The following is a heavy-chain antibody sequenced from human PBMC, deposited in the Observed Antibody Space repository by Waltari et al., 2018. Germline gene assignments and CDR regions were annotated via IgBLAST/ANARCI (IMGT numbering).Heavy chain of an antibody. CDR2: ISSSSAAI. J-gene: IGHJ4*02. CDR3: ARDRSLGFDYYHHFDY. V-gene: IGHV3-48*04. D-gene: IGHD1-26*01. Sequence: EVQLVESGGGLVQPGGSLRLSCAASGFTRSSYAMNWVRQAPGKGLEWVSYISSSSAAIYYADSVKGRFTISRDNAKNSLYLQMNNLRVEDTAVYYCARDRSLGFDYYHHFDYWGQGTLLTVSS. CDR1: GFTRSSYA.